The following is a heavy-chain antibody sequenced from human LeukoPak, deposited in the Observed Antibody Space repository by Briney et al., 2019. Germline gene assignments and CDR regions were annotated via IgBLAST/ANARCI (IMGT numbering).Heavy chain of an antibody. CDR3: ARTNSGYSSTRDPYVDY. D-gene: IGHD6-13*01. Sequence: SETLFLTCTASGGSISSYYWSWIRQPPGKRLEWIGYIYYSGSTNYNPSLKSRVTISVDTSKSQFSLKLSSVTAADTAVYYCARTNSGYSSTRDPYVDYWGQGTLVTVSS. CDR1: GGSISSYY. V-gene: IGHV4-59*01. J-gene: IGHJ4*02. CDR2: IYYSGST.